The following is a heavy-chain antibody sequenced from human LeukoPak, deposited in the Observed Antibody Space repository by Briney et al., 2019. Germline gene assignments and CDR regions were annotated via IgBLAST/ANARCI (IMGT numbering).Heavy chain of an antibody. D-gene: IGHD5-24*01. Sequence: GGSLRLSCAASGFTVSSNYMSWVRQAPGKGLEWVSVIYSGGSTYYADSVKGRFTISRDNSKNTLYLQMNSLRADDTAVYYCARVRDANELSAYFDYWGQGTLVTVSS. CDR1: GFTVSSNY. J-gene: IGHJ4*02. CDR2: IYSGGST. CDR3: ARVRDANELSAYFDY. V-gene: IGHV3-53*01.